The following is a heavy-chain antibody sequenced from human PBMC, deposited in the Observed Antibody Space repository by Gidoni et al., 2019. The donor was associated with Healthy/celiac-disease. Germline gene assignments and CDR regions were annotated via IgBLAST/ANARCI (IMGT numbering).Heavy chain of an antibody. V-gene: IGHV1-18*01. Sequence: QVQLVQSGAEVKKPGASVKVSCKASGYTFTSYGISWVRQAPGQGLEWMGWISPYNGNTNYAQKLQGRVTMTTDTSTSTAYMELRSLRSDDTAVYYCARDHAWGDIVATIRPPDYWGQGTLVTVSS. CDR2: ISPYNGNT. J-gene: IGHJ4*02. CDR3: ARDHAWGDIVATIRPPDY. CDR1: GYTFTSYG. D-gene: IGHD5-12*01.